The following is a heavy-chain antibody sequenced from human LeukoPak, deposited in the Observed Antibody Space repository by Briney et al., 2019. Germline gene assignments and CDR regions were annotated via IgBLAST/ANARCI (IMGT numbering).Heavy chain of an antibody. J-gene: IGHJ3*02. CDR2: ISGDGGST. D-gene: IGHD6-13*01. CDR1: GFTFDDYA. CDR3: ARCGGSSWYFPACDI. Sequence: GGSLRLSCAASGFTFDDYAMHWVRQAPGKGLEWVSLISGDGGSTYYADSVKGRFTISRDNSKNSLYLQMNSLRTEDTALYYCARCGGSSWYFPACDIGCRGTIDTVSS. V-gene: IGHV3-43*02.